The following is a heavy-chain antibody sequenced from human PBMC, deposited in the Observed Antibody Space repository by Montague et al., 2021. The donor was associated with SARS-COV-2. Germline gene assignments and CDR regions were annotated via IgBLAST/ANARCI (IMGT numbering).Heavy chain of an antibody. CDR2: ISYDGSNK. J-gene: IGHJ6*02. CDR3: ARDGAQYDSWSGYYSSEAVYYYYYGMDV. CDR1: GFTFSSYA. D-gene: IGHD3-3*01. Sequence: SLRLSCAASGFTFSSYAMHWVRQAPGKGLEWVAVISYDGSNKYYADSVKGRFTISRDNSKNTLYLQMNSLRAEDTAVYYCARDGAQYDSWSGYYSSEAVYYYYYGMDVWGQGTTVTVSS. V-gene: IGHV3-30-3*01.